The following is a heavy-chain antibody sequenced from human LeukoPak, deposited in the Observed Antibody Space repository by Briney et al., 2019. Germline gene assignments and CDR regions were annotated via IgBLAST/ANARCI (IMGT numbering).Heavy chain of an antibody. J-gene: IGHJ4*02. Sequence: GGSLRLSCAASGFIFSSHGMNWVRQAPGKGLEWVSSISSSSTYIYYADSVKGRFTISRDNAQNSLYLQMNSLRAEDTAVYYCARTSLQAGGNDYWGQGTLVTVSS. CDR2: ISSSSTYI. D-gene: IGHD3-16*01. V-gene: IGHV3-21*01. CDR1: GFIFSSHG. CDR3: ARTSLQAGGNDY.